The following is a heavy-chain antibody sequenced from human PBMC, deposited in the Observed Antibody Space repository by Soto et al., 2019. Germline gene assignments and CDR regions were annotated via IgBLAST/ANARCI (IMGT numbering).Heavy chain of an antibody. CDR1: GFTFSSYG. D-gene: IGHD3-22*01. CDR3: VKSPVPMGYYLDH. CDR2: ISYDGSDK. J-gene: IGHJ4*02. Sequence: PGGSLRLSCSASGFTFSSYGMHWVRQAPGKGLEWVAIISYDGSDKIYGDSVKGRFIISRDNSRNTLFLQLNSLRVEDTAPYYCVKSPVPMGYYLDHWGQGTMGTVSS. V-gene: IGHV3-30*18.